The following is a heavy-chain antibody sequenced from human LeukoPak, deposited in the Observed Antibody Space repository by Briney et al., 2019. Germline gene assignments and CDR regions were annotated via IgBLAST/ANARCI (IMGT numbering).Heavy chain of an antibody. CDR3: ATTPEGQWEINQYAFDI. D-gene: IGHD1-26*01. CDR2: FDPEDGET. V-gene: IGHV1-24*01. CDR1: GYTLTELS. Sequence: ASVKVSCKVSGYTLTELSMHWVRQAPGKGLEWMRGFDPEDGETIYAQKFQGRVTMTEDTSTDTAYMELSSLRSEDTAVYYCATTPEGQWEINQYAFDIWGQGTMVTVSS. J-gene: IGHJ3*02.